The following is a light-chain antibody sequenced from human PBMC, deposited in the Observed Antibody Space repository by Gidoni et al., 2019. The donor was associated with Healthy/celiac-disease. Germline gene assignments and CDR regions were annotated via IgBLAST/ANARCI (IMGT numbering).Light chain of an antibody. J-gene: IGKJ4*01. CDR3: QQRSNWPPLLT. Sequence: EIVLTQSPATLSLSPGERANLPCRASQSVSSYLAWYQQKPGQAPRRLIYDASTRATGIPARFSGSGSGTDFTLTISSLELEDFAVYYCQQRSNWPPLLTFXGXTKVEIK. CDR2: DAS. V-gene: IGKV3-11*01. CDR1: QSVSSY.